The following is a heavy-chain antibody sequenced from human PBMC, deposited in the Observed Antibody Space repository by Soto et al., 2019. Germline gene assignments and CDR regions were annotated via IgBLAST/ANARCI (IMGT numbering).Heavy chain of an antibody. CDR3: ARGGYYYGSGSYYNLRDAFDI. CDR2: IWYDGSNK. Sequence: QVQLVESGGGVVQPGGSLRLSCAASGFTFSSYGMHWVRQAPGKGLEWVAVIWYDGSNKYYADSVKGRFTISRDNSKNTLYLQMNSLRAEDTAVYYCARGGYYYGSGSYYNLRDAFDIWGQGTMVTVSS. CDR1: GFTFSSYG. J-gene: IGHJ3*02. V-gene: IGHV3-33*01. D-gene: IGHD3-10*01.